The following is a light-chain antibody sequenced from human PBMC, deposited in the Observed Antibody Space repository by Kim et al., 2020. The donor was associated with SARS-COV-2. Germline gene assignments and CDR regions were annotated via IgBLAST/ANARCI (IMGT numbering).Light chain of an antibody. J-gene: IGLJ3*02. CDR3: AAWDDSLNAWV. CDR2: SNN. V-gene: IGLV1-44*01. CDR1: SSNIGSNT. Sequence: QSVLTQPPSASGTPGQRVTISCSGSSSNIGSNTVNWYQQLPGTATKLLIYSNNQRPSGVPDRVSGSKSGTSASLAISGLQSEDEADYYCAAWDDSLNAWVFGGGTKLTVL.